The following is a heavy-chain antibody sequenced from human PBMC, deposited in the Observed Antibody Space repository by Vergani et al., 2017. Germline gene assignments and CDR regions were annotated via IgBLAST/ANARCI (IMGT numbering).Heavy chain of an antibody. Sequence: QVQLVESGGGVVQPGRSLRLSCAASGFTFSSYGMHWVRQAPGKGLEWVAVISYDGSNKYYADSVKGRFTISRDNSKNTLYLQMNSLRAEDTAVYYCAKADYCCSTSCYKDLNFDYWGQGTLVTVSS. V-gene: IGHV3-30*18. J-gene: IGHJ4*02. D-gene: IGHD2-2*02. CDR2: ISYDGSNK. CDR3: AKADYCCSTSCYKDLNFDY. CDR1: GFTFSSYG.